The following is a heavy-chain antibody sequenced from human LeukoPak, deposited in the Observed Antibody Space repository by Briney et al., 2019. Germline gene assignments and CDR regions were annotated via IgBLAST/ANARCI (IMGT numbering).Heavy chain of an antibody. CDR2: ISGSGGST. J-gene: IGHJ5*02. V-gene: IGHV3-23*01. CDR3: AKVGLHDFWSGFNWFDP. CDR1: GFTFRTYA. D-gene: IGHD3-3*01. Sequence: PGGSLRLSCAASGFTFRTYAMSWVRQAPGKGLEWVSAISGSGGSTYYADSVKGRFTISRDNSKNTLYLQMNSLRAEDTAVYYCAKVGLHDFWSGFNWFDPWGQGTLVTVSS.